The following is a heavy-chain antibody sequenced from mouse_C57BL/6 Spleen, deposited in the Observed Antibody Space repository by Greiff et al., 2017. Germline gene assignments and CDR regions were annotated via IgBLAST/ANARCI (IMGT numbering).Heavy chain of an antibody. CDR3: ARGDYDYDEGFYAMDY. D-gene: IGHD2-4*01. J-gene: IGHJ4*01. Sequence: QVQLQQPGAELVKPGASVKLSCKASGYTFPSYWMHWVKQRPGQGLEWIGMIHPNSGSTNYNEKFKSKATLTVDKSSSTAYMQLSSLTSEDSAVXYCARGDYDYDEGFYAMDYWGQGTSVTVSS. V-gene: IGHV1-64*01. CDR2: IHPNSGST. CDR1: GYTFPSYW.